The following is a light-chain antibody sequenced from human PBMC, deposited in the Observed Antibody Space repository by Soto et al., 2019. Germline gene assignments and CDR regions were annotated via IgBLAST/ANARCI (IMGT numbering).Light chain of an antibody. CDR1: QSVLYSSNNKNY. V-gene: IGKV4-1*01. CDR2: WAS. Sequence: DIVMTQSPDSLAVSLGERATINCKSSQSVLYSSNNKNYLAWYQQKPGQPPKLLIYWASTRESGVPDRFSGSGSVTDFTLTISSLQAVDVAVYYCQQYYSTPLTFGGGTKVEIK. J-gene: IGKJ4*01. CDR3: QQYYSTPLT.